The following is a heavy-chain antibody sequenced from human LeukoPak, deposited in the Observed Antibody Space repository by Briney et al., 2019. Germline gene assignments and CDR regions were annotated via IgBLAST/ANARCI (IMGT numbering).Heavy chain of an antibody. CDR3: ARAHTSAPGTLFDY. CDR1: GYTFNTYY. D-gene: IGHD3-3*01. CDR2: INPGGSSP. Sequence: GASVKVSCKASGYTFNTYYMHWVRQAPGQGLEWMGRINPGGSSPSYAQQFQGRFTMTRDTSTSTLYMELSSLGSDDTAVYYCARAHTSAPGTLFDYWGQGTPVTVSS. J-gene: IGHJ4*02. V-gene: IGHV1-46*02.